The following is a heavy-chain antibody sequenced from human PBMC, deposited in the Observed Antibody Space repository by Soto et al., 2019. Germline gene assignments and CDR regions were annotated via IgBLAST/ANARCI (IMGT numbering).Heavy chain of an antibody. V-gene: IGHV4-30-4*08. J-gene: IGHJ4*02. Sequence: SETLSLTCTVSGVSISSGGYYWSWIRQHPGKGLEWIGYIYYSGSTYYNPSLKSRVTISVDTSKNQFSLNLSSVTAADTAVYYCATMGTPATGLYYFDYWGQGTLVTVSS. CDR2: IYYSGST. CDR1: GVSISSGGYY. D-gene: IGHD1-7*01. CDR3: ATMGTPATGLYYFDY.